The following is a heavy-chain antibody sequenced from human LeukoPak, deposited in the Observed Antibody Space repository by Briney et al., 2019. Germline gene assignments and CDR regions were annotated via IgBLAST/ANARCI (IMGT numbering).Heavy chain of an antibody. CDR2: IGSSGSTV. CDR1: GFTFSTYE. CDR3: ARETTVTTSFDY. V-gene: IGHV3-48*03. J-gene: IGHJ4*02. Sequence: GGSLRLSCAASGFTFSTYEMNWVRQAPGKGLEWVSYIGSSGSTVYYADSVKGRFTISRDNAKNSLYLQMNSLRAEDTAVYYCARETTVTTSFDYWGQGTLVTVSS. D-gene: IGHD4-17*01.